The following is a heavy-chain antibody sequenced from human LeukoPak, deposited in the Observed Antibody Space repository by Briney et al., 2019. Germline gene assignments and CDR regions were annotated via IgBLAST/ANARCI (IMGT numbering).Heavy chain of an antibody. J-gene: IGHJ4*02. D-gene: IGHD6-19*01. V-gene: IGHV4-59*01. Sequence: SETLSLTCTVSSGSISGYYWSWIRQPPGKGLEWIGYIYYSGSTNYNPSVQSRVTMSVDTSRNQFSLKLSSVTAADTAVYYCARAHSIAVAADTLDYWGQGTVVTVSS. CDR1: SGSISGYY. CDR3: ARAHSIAVAADTLDY. CDR2: IYYSGST.